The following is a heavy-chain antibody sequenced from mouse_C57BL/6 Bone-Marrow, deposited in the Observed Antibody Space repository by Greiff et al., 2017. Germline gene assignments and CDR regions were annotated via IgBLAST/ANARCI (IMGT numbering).Heavy chain of an antibody. D-gene: IGHD1-1*01. CDR1: GFTFSSYA. CDR3: AREDYGSSYGFAY. J-gene: IGHJ3*01. CDR2: ISDGGSYT. Sequence: EVQGVESGGGLVKPGGSLKLSCAASGFTFSSYAMSWVRQTPEKRLEWVATISDGGSYTYYPDNVKGRFTISRDNAKNNLYLQMSHLKSEDTAMYYCAREDYGSSYGFAYWGQGTLVTVSA. V-gene: IGHV5-4*01.